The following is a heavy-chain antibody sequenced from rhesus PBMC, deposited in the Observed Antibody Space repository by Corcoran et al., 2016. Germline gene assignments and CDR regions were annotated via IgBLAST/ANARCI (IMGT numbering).Heavy chain of an antibody. CDR2: ISYSGST. CDR1: GYSISSGYG. V-gene: IGHV4-122*02. J-gene: IGHJ4*01. Sequence: QLQLQESGPGLVKPSETLSLTCAVSGYSISSGYGWSWIRQPPGKGLEWIGYISYSGSTSYTPSLESRVNISRYTYKNQFSLKLSSVTAADTAVYYCARDVAWTPRDYWGQGVLVTVSS. D-gene: IGHD2-15*01. CDR3: ARDVAWTPRDY.